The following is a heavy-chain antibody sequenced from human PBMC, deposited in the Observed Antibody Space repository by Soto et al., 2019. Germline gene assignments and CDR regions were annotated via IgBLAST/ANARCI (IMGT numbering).Heavy chain of an antibody. Sequence: ASVKVSCKASGYTFTSYAIHWVRQAPGQRLEWMGWINAGNGNTKYSQKFQGRVTITRDTSASTAYMELSSLRSEDTAVYYCARISVYSSGWFDYWGQGTLVTVS. V-gene: IGHV1-3*01. J-gene: IGHJ4*02. CDR2: INAGNGNT. CDR3: ARISVYSSGWFDY. D-gene: IGHD6-19*01. CDR1: GYTFTSYA.